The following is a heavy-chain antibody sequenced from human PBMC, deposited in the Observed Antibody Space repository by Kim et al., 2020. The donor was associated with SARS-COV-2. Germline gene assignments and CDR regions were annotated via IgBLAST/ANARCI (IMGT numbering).Heavy chain of an antibody. CDR1: GGSMNSDNTC. J-gene: IGHJ5*02. V-gene: IGHV4-30-4*01. CDR2: TYYSGVT. CDR3: ARTHENYDSWYDP. Sequence: SETLSLTCNVSGGSMNSDNTCWSWIRQSPGKGLEWIGYTYYSGVTLYNPSLKSRLTISVDKSNNQFALTLGSVTAADTAVYYCARTHENYDSWYDPWGPGTLVTVSS. D-gene: IGHD3-9*01.